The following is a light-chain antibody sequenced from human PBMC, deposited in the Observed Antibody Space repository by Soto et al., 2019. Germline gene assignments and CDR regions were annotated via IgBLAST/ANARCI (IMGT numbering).Light chain of an antibody. CDR2: DVS. CDR3: NSYTTSTPSYL. Sequence: QSVLTQPASVSGSPGQSITFSCTGTSGDVGAYNSVSWYQQHPGKAPKLMIYDVSNRPSGVSNRFSGSKSGNTASLTISGLQAEDEADYYCNSYTTSTPSYLFGTGTQLTVL. CDR1: SGDVGAYNS. J-gene: IGLJ1*01. V-gene: IGLV2-14*03.